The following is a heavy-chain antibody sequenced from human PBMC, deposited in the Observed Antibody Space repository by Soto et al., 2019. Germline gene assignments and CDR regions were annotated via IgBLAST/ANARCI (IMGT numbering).Heavy chain of an antibody. Sequence: EVQLVESGGGLVQPGGSLRLSCEASGFTFSTYWMSWVRQAPGKGLEWVANIKQDGSEKWYVDSVKGRFTISRDNAKKSLFLQMNSLRVEDTSVYYCARGDYHDSSGPFSDAFDVWGQGTMVTVSS. V-gene: IGHV3-7*04. CDR1: GFTFSTYW. CDR3: ARGDYHDSSGPFSDAFDV. CDR2: IKQDGSEK. D-gene: IGHD3-22*01. J-gene: IGHJ3*01.